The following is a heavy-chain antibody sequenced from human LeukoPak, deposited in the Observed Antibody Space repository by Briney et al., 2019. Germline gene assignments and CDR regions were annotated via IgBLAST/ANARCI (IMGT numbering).Heavy chain of an antibody. CDR2: ISGSGGST. D-gene: IGHD3-22*01. V-gene: IGHV3-23*01. CDR3: ARTITMIVVVKFAFDI. J-gene: IGHJ3*02. Sequence: PGGSLRLSCAASGFTFSSYSMSWVRQAPGKGLEWVSAISGSGGSTYYADSVKGRFTISRDNSKNTLYLQMNSLRAEDTAVYYCARTITMIVVVKFAFDIWGQGTMVTVSS. CDR1: GFTFSSYS.